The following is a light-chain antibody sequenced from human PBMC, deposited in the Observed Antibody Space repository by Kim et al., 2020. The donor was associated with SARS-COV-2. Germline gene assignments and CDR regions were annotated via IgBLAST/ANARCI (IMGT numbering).Light chain of an antibody. CDR2: GAS. CDR3: QQYGNSPHT. V-gene: IGKV3-20*01. J-gene: IGKJ1*01. Sequence: PEERATLSFRASQSVSSSYLAWYQQKPGQAPRLLIYGASSRATGVPDRFSGSGSGTDFTLTITRLEPEDFAVYYCQQYGNSPHTFGQGTKVDIK. CDR1: QSVSSSY.